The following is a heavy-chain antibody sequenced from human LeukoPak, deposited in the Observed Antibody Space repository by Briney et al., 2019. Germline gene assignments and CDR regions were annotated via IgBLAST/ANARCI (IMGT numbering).Heavy chain of an antibody. CDR2: IIPILGIA. Sequence: SVKVSCKASGGTFSSYAISWVRQAPGQGLEWMGRIIPILGIANYAQKFQGRVTITADKSTSTAYMELSSLRSEDTAVYYCARGWNIWGSYRTNWFDPWGHGTLVTVSS. J-gene: IGHJ5*02. D-gene: IGHD3-16*02. V-gene: IGHV1-69*04. CDR1: GGTFSSYA. CDR3: ARGWNIWGSYRTNWFDP.